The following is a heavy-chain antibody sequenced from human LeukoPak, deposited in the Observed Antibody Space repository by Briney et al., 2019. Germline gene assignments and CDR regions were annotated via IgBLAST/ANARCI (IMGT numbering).Heavy chain of an antibody. V-gene: IGHV3-74*01. CDR2: IDGDGSST. Sequence: GGSLRLSCAASGFTFSSYWMQWVRQAPGKGLVWVSRIDGDGSSTNYADSVKGRFTISRDNAKNTSYLQMNSLRAEDTAVYYCARVRYDYYGMDVWGQGTTVTVSS. CDR1: GFTFSSYW. J-gene: IGHJ6*02. CDR3: ARVRYDYYGMDV.